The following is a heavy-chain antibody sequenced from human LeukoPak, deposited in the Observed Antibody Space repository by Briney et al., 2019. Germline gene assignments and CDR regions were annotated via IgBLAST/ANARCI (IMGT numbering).Heavy chain of an antibody. V-gene: IGHV3-30-3*01. CDR3: VTGITHWPPAYDI. CDR2: ISYDGSNK. CDR1: GFTFSSYA. D-gene: IGHD3-10*01. J-gene: IGHJ3*02. Sequence: PGGSLRLSCAASGFTFSSYAMHWVRQAPGKGLEWVAVISYDGSNKYYADSVKGRFTISRDNSKNTLYLQMNSLRAEDTAVYYCVTGITHWPPAYDIWGQGTMVTVSS.